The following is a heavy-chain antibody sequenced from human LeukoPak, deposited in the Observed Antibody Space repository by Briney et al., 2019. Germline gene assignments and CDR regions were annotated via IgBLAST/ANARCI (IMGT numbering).Heavy chain of an antibody. Sequence: PGGSLRLSCAASGFTFSSSAMSWVRQAPGKGLEWVPGISGDGGNTYYADSVKGRFTISRDNSKNTLYLQMNSLRAEDTAVYYCAKSSGYSRDAFDIWGQGTMVTVSS. CDR2: ISGDGGNT. CDR1: GFTFSSSA. CDR3: AKSSGYSRDAFDI. V-gene: IGHV3-23*01. D-gene: IGHD3-22*01. J-gene: IGHJ3*02.